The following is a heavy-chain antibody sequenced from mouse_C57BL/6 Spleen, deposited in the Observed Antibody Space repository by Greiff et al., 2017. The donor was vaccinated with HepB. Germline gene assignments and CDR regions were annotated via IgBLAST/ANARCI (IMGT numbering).Heavy chain of an antibody. CDR2: IYPGSGST. CDR3: ARKDYSNYPSLGYYAMDY. D-gene: IGHD2-5*01. J-gene: IGHJ4*01. CDR1: GYTFTSYW. Sequence: QVQLQQPGAELVKPGASVKMSCKASGYTFTSYWITWVKQRPGQGLEWLGDIYPGSGSTNYNEKFKSKATLTVDTSSSTAYMQLSSLTSEDSAVYYCARKDYSNYPSLGYYAMDYWGQGTSGTVSS. V-gene: IGHV1-55*01.